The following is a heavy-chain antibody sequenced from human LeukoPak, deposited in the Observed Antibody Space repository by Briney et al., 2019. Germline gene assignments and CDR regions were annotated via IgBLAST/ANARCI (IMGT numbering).Heavy chain of an antibody. CDR1: GGPISSYY. Sequence: PSETLSLTCTVSGGPISSYYWSWIRQPPEQGLEWIGYIYSSGSTNSNPSLKSRVTISVDTSKTQFSLKLSSVTAADTAVYYCARASAYNWNDYWGQGTLVTVSS. D-gene: IGHD1-1*01. CDR3: ARASAYNWNDY. V-gene: IGHV4-59*01. CDR2: IYSSGST. J-gene: IGHJ4*02.